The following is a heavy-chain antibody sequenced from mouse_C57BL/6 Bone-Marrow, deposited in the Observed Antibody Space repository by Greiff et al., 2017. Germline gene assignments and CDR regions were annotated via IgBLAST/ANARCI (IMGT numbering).Heavy chain of an antibody. CDR1: GYTFTDYY. CDR2: INPNNGGT. V-gene: IGHV1-26*01. CDR3: AREGFVGYYDAMDY. D-gene: IGHD2-2*01. Sequence: EVQLQQSGPELVKPGASVKISCKASGYTFTDYYMNWVKQSHGKSLEWIGDINPNNGGTSYNQKFKGKATLTVDKSSSTAYMELRSLTSEDSAVYYCAREGFVGYYDAMDYWGQGTSVTVSS. J-gene: IGHJ4*01.